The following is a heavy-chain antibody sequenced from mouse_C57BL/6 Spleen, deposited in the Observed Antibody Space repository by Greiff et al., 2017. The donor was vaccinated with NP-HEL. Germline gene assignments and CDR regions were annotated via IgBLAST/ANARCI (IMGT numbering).Heavy chain of an antibody. J-gene: IGHJ1*03. CDR3: TRDTRDWYFDV. CDR2: ISSGGEYI. Sequence: EVMLVESGEGLVKPGGSLKLSCAASGFTFSSYAMSWVRQTPEKRLEWVAYISSGGEYIYYADTVKGRFTISRDNARNTLYLQMSSLKSEDTAMYYCTRDTRDWYFDVWGTGTTVTVSS. CDR1: GFTFSSYA. V-gene: IGHV5-9-1*02. D-gene: IGHD5-1-1*01.